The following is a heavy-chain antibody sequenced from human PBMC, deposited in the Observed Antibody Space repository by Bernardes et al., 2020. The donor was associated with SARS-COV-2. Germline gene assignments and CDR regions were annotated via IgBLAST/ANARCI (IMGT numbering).Heavy chain of an antibody. J-gene: IGHJ4*02. Sequence: GGSLRLSCAASGFAFDDFAMHWVRQAPGKGLEWVSGISWNGVSIGYADFVKGRYTISRDNAKSSLYLEMYSLRVEDTALYYCVKDKNWNDGFDYWGQGTLVTVSS. CDR2: ISWNGVSI. V-gene: IGHV3-9*01. CDR3: VKDKNWNDGFDY. CDR1: GFAFDDFA. D-gene: IGHD1-1*01.